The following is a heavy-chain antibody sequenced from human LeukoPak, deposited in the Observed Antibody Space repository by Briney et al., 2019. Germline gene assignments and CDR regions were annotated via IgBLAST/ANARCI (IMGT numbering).Heavy chain of an antibody. CDR2: IKSKTDGGTI. CDR1: GLTFSNAW. D-gene: IGHD2-15*01. J-gene: IGHJ4*02. CDR3: TTDGYCSGGNCYSFDN. Sequence: GGSLRLSCVASGLTFSNAWMSWVRLAPGQGLQLVGRIKSKTDGGTIEYAAPVKGRFTISRDDSKNTQYLQMNSLKTEDTAVYYCTTDGYCSGGNCYSFDNWGQGTLVTVSS. V-gene: IGHV3-15*01.